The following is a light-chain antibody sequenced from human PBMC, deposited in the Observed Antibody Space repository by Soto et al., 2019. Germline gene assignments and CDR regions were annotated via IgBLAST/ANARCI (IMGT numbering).Light chain of an antibody. J-gene: IGKJ1*01. CDR3: QQYYSYPRT. V-gene: IGKV3-15*01. CDR1: QNVNSN. Sequence: EIVMTQSPATLSVSPGERATLSCRASQNVNSNLAWYQQKPGQAPRLLIYGASTRDTGVPARFSGSGSGTDFTLTISCLQSEDFATYYCQQYYSYPRTFGQGTKVDIK. CDR2: GAS.